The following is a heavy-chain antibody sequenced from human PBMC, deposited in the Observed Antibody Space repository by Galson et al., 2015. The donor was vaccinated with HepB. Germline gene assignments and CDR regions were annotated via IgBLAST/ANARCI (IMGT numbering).Heavy chain of an antibody. J-gene: IGHJ6*02. Sequence: SLRLSCAASGFTVSSNYMSWVRQAPGKGLEWVSVIYSGGSAYYADSVKGRFTISRDNSKNTLYLQMNSLRAEDTAVYYCAKDYYYYDMGMDVWGQGTTVPVSS. CDR1: GFTVSSNY. CDR2: IYSGGSA. CDR3: AKDYYYYDMGMDV. V-gene: IGHV3-66*01.